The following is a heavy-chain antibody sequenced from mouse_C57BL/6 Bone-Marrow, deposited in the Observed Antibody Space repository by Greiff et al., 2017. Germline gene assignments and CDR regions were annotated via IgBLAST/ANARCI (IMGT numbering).Heavy chain of an antibody. Sequence: VKLMESGAALVMPGASVKLSCKASGYTFTSYWMHWVKQRPGQGLEWIGEIDPSDSYTNYTQKFKGKSTLTVDKSSSTAYMQLSSLTSEDSAVYYCARETLFWFAYWGQGTLVTVSA. D-gene: IGHD1-1*01. CDR2: IDPSDSYT. J-gene: IGHJ3*01. CDR1: GYTFTSYW. V-gene: IGHV1-69*01. CDR3: ARETLFWFAY.